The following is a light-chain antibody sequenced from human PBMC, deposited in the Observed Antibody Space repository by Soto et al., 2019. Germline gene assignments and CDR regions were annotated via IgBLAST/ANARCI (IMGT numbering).Light chain of an antibody. Sequence: DIQMTQSPSSLSASVGDRVTITCRASQGVSNYLAWYQQKPGQVPKLLIFAASTLQSGVPSRFSGSGSGTDFTLTISSLQPEDVATYYCQSYNGAPGTFGQGTKVEIK. J-gene: IGKJ1*01. V-gene: IGKV1-27*01. CDR3: QSYNGAPGT. CDR1: QGVSNY. CDR2: AAS.